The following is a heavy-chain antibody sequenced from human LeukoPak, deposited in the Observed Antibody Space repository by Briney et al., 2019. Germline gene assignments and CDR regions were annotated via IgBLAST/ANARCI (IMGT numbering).Heavy chain of an antibody. CDR1: GDSISSRTSDF. D-gene: IGHD3-10*01. V-gene: IGHV4-39*07. CDR2: ISYIGTT. Sequence: ETLSLTCTGSGDSISSRTSDFWGWIRQSPGKGLEWIAEISYIGTTFYSPSVKSRVTISLDTSRNQFSLKLNSVTAADTAVYYCAKSNGYGLVDIWGQGTMVTVSS. J-gene: IGHJ3*02. CDR3: AKSNGYGLVDI.